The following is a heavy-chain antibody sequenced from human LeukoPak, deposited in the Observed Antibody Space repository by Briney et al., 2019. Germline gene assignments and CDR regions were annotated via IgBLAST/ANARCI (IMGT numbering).Heavy chain of an antibody. CDR2: ISGSGGST. J-gene: IGHJ4*02. D-gene: IGHD2-15*01. Sequence: GGSLRLSCAASGFTFSSYAMSWVRQAPGKGLEWVSAISGSGGSTYYADSVKGRFTISRDNSKNTLYLQMNSLRAEDTAIYYCAKNIIVVVAATLDYWGQGTLVTVSS. V-gene: IGHV3-23*01. CDR3: AKNIIVVVAATLDY. CDR1: GFTFSSYA.